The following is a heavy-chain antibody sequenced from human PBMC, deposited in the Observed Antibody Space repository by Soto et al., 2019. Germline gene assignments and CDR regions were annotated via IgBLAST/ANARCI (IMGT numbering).Heavy chain of an antibody. CDR2: IIPILGLP. V-gene: IGHV1-69*02. J-gene: IGHJ4*02. D-gene: IGHD3-22*01. Sequence: QVQLVQSGAEVKKPGSSVKVSCKASGGTFSIYTISWVRQAPGQGLEWMGRIIPILGLPNYAQKFQGRVTITADKSTSTAYMELSSLRSEDTAVYYCASRYDSSDYWGQGTLVTVSS. CDR3: ASRYDSSDY. CDR1: GGTFSIYT.